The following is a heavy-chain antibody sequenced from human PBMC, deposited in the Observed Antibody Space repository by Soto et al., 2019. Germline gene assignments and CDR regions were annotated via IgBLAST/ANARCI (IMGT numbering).Heavy chain of an antibody. J-gene: IGHJ5*02. CDR2: ILPIFGTP. CDR1: GGPFSNSA. CDR3: AKDHPYYDILTGYVEGGFDP. Sequence: ASVKVSFKASGGPFSNSAVIWVRQAPGHGLEWMGGILPIFGTPNYSQKFQGRLTISADEFSSTAYMELNILRSEDTALYYCAKDHPYYDILTGYVEGGFDPWGQGTLVTVSS. V-gene: IGHV1-69*13. D-gene: IGHD3-9*01.